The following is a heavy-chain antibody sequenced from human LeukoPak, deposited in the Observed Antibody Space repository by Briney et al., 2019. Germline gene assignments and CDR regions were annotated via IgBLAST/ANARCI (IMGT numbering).Heavy chain of an antibody. J-gene: IGHJ3*02. D-gene: IGHD2-2*01. CDR1: GFTFSDYH. Sequence: PGGSLRLSCAASGFTFSDYHMSWIRQAPGKGLEWVSYISSSGSTIYYADSVKGRFTISRDNAKNSLYLQMNSLRAEDTAVYYCARDRRYCSSTSCPSDAFDIWGQGTMVTVSS. CDR3: ARDRRYCSSTSCPSDAFDI. V-gene: IGHV3-11*04. CDR2: ISSSGSTI.